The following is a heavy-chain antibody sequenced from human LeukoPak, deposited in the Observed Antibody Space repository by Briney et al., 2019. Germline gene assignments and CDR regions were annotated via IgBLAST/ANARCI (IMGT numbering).Heavy chain of an antibody. CDR1: GGSISSYY. CDR3: ARGYCRGGSCHFDY. D-gene: IGHD2-15*01. V-gene: IGHV4-59*08. Sequence: PSETLSLTCTVSGGSISSYYWSWIRQPPGKGLEWIGYIYYSGSTNYNPSLKSRVTISVDTSKNQFSLKLSSVTAADTAVYYCARGYCRGGSCHFDYWGQGTLVTVSS. J-gene: IGHJ4*02. CDR2: IYYSGST.